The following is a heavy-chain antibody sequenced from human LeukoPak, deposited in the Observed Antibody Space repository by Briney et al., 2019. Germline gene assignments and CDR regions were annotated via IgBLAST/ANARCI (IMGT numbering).Heavy chain of an antibody. D-gene: IGHD6-19*01. Sequence: SETLSLTCTVSGASISSYYWSWIRQPPGRGLEWIGYTYYSGSTNYNPSLKSRVTISVDTSKNQFSLKLSSVTAADTALYYCASSLDSSGWYFGVYWGQGTLVTVSS. CDR3: ASSLDSSGWYFGVY. J-gene: IGHJ4*02. CDR1: GASISSYY. V-gene: IGHV4-59*01. CDR2: TYYSGST.